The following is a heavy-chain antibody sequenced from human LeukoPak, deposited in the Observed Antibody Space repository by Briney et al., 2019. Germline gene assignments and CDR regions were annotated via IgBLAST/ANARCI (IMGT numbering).Heavy chain of an antibody. CDR3: AASLGYCTNGVCYDDAFDI. D-gene: IGHD2-8*01. V-gene: IGHV1-58*02. J-gene: IGHJ3*02. CDR2: IVVGSGNT. Sequence: TSVKVSCKASGFTFTSSAMQWVRQARGQRLEWIGWIVVGSGNTNYAQKFQERVTTTRDMSTSTAYMELSSLRSEDTAVYYCAASLGYCTNGVCYDDAFDIWGQGTMVTVSS. CDR1: GFTFTSSA.